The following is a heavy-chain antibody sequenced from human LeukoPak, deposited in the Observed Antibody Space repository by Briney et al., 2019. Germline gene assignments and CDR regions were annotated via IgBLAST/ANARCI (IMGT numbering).Heavy chain of an antibody. CDR3: VREESGGYFDY. J-gene: IGHJ4*02. D-gene: IGHD2-8*02. V-gene: IGHV1-46*01. CDR1: GSTFTNYL. Sequence: GASVKVSCKASGSTFTNYLLHWVRQAPGQGLEWVGRITPSVDTTNYAQKFRDRVTMTRDTSTSTVYMELSSLRSEDTAVYHCVREESGGYFDYWGQGTLVTVSS. CDR2: ITPSVDTT.